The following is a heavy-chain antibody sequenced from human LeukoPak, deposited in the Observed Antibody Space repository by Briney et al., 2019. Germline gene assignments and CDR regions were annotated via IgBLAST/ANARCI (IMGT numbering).Heavy chain of an antibody. D-gene: IGHD2-15*01. V-gene: IGHV4-34*01. CDR2: INHSGST. J-gene: IGHJ6*03. CDR1: GFTFSSYD. Sequence: GSLRLSCAASGFTFSSYDMSWIRQPPGKGLEWIGEINHSGSTNYNPSLKSRVTISVDTSKNQFSLKLSSVTAADTAVYYCARGSGGTYMDVWGKGTTVTVSS. CDR3: ARGSGGTYMDV.